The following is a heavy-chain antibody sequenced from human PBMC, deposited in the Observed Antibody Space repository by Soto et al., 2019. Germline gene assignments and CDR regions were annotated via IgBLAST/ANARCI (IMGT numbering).Heavy chain of an antibody. J-gene: IGHJ4*02. V-gene: IGHV3-21*01. CDR2: ISSSVSNYM. D-gene: IGHD4-17*01. Sequence: EVQLVESGGGLVKPGGSLRLSCAASGFSFSDYSMNWVRQAPGKGLEWGSSISSSVSNYMFYADSVKGRFTISRDNAKKSLYLQMNSLRADDTAVYYCARYDYGDYYFDYWGQGTLVTVSS. CDR1: GFSFSDYS. CDR3: ARYDYGDYYFDY.